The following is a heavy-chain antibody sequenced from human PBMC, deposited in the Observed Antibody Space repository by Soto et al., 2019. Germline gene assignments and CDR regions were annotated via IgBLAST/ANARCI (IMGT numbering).Heavy chain of an antibody. CDR2: ITPSGGST. Sequence: VRSYCKTCGYAVTTQYMHLVCHAPRQRHEWMGVITPSGGSTTYAQRFQGRVTMTSDTSTSTVYMELSNLRTDDTAVYYCARVIFSFNVTTSNWF. CDR1: GYAVTTQY. V-gene: IGHV1-46*01. CDR3: ARVIFSFNVTTSNWF. J-gene: IGHJ5*01. D-gene: IGHD3-3*01.